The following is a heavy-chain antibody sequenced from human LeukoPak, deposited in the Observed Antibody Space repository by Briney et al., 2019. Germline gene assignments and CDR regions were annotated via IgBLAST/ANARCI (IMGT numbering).Heavy chain of an antibody. D-gene: IGHD2-2*01. V-gene: IGHV3-21*01. J-gene: IGHJ6*02. Sequence: GGSLRLSCAASGFTFSSYSMNWVRQAPGKGLEWVSSIISSSSYIYYADSVKGRFTISRDNAKNSLYLQMNRLRAEDTAVYYCARGHRGYCSSTSCYGFVSYDYYGMDVWGQGTTVTVSS. CDR3: ARGHRGYCSSTSCYGFVSYDYYGMDV. CDR2: IISSSSYI. CDR1: GFTFSSYS.